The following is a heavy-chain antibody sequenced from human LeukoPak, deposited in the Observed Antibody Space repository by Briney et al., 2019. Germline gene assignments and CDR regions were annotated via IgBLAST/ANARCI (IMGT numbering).Heavy chain of an antibody. V-gene: IGHV1-2*04. Sequence: ASVKVSCKASGYTFTGYYMHWVRQAPGQGLEWMGWINPNSGGTNYAQKFQGWDTMTRDTSISTAYMELSRLRSDDTAVYYCARVGIDYGDYLFDYWGQGTLVTVSS. CDR2: INPNSGGT. J-gene: IGHJ4*02. CDR3: ARVGIDYGDYLFDY. D-gene: IGHD4-17*01. CDR1: GYTFTGYY.